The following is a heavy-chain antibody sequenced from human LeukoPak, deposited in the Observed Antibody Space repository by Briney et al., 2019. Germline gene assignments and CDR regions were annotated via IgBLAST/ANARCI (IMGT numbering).Heavy chain of an antibody. CDR2: IYYSGST. V-gene: IGHV4-59*08. CDR3: ARSTVLQRYRIDV. J-gene: IGHJ6*02. Sequence: SETLSLTCTVSGGSISSYYWSWIRQPPGKGLEWIGYIYYSGSTNYNPSLKSRVTISIDTSKNQFSLKLSSVTAADTAVYYCARSTVLQRYRIDVWGQGTKVNV. CDR1: GGSISSYY. D-gene: IGHD2-15*01.